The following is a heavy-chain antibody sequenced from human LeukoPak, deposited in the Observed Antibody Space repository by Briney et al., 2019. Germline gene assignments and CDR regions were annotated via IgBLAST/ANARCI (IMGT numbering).Heavy chain of an antibody. CDR2: IYTSGST. CDR3: ASTPQRWLQCFDY. J-gene: IGHJ4*02. CDR1: GGSISSGSYY. D-gene: IGHD5-24*01. Sequence: SETLSLTCTVSGGSISSGSYYWSWIRQPAGKGLEWIGRIYTSGSTNYNPSLKSRVTISVDTSKNQFSLKLSSVTAADTAVYYCASTPQRWLQCFDYWGQGTLVTVSS. V-gene: IGHV4-61*02.